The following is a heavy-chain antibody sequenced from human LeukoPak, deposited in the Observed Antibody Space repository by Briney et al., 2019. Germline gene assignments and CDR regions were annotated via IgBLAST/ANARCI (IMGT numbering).Heavy chain of an antibody. V-gene: IGHV4-59*01. CDR2: IYYSGST. J-gene: IGHJ4*02. D-gene: IGHD3-22*01. Sequence: SETLSLTCTVSGGSISSYYRSWIRQPPGKGLEWIGYIYYSGSTNYNPSLKSRVTISVDTSKNQFSLKLSSVTAADTAVYYCAGSPSSYYYDSSGYPHYWGQGTLVTVSS. CDR3: AGSPSSYYYDSSGYPHY. CDR1: GGSISSYY.